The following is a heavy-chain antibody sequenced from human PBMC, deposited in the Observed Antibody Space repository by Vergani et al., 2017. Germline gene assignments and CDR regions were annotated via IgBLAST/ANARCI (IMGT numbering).Heavy chain of an antibody. J-gene: IGHJ2*01. V-gene: IGHV4-61*02. CDR2: IYTSGST. CDR3: ARDLMAYYYDSSGSTLYWYFDL. Sequence: QVQLQESGPGLVKPSQTLSLTCTVSGGSISSGSYYWSWIRQPAGEGLEWIGRIYTSGSTNYNPSLKSRVTISVDTSKNQFSLKLSSVTAADTAVYYCARDLMAYYYDSSGSTLYWYFDLWGRGTLVTVSS. CDR1: GGSISSGSYY. D-gene: IGHD3-22*01.